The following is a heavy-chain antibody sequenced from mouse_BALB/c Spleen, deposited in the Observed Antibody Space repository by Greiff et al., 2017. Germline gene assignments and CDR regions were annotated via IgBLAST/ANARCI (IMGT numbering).Heavy chain of an antibody. CDR2: ISYSGST. CDR3: ARWGSNWDVGAMDY. V-gene: IGHV3-8*02. D-gene: IGHD4-1*02. Sequence: EVMLVESGPSLVKPSQTLSLTCSVTGDSITSGYWNWIRKFPGNKLEYMGYISYSGSTYYNPSLKSRISITRDTSKNQYYLQLNSVTTEDTATYYCARWGSNWDVGAMDYWGQGTSVTVSS. J-gene: IGHJ4*01. CDR1: GDSITSGY.